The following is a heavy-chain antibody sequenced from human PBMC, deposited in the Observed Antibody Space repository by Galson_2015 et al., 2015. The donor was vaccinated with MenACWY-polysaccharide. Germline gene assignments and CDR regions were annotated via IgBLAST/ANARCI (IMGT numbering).Heavy chain of an antibody. Sequence: SLRLSCAASGFTLSSFAMTWVRQAPGKGLEWVSGISGRDGRTFYADSVKGRFTISRDNSKNTLYLQMNSLRAEDTAVFYCVRKNWNYVMYYFYGMDVWGQGTTVTVSS. D-gene: IGHD1-7*01. CDR2: ISGRDGRT. J-gene: IGHJ6*02. CDR3: VRKNWNYVMYYFYGMDV. V-gene: IGHV3-23*01. CDR1: GFTLSSFA.